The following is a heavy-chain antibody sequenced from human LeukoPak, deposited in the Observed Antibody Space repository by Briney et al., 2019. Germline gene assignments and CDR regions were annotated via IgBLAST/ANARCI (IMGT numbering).Heavy chain of an antibody. D-gene: IGHD2-2*01. CDR1: GGSFSGYY. Sequence: SETLSLTCAVYGGSFSGYYWSWIRQPPGKGLEWIGEINHSGSTNYNPSLKSRVTISVDTSKNQFSLKLSSVIAADTAVYYCAGQGYCSSTSCAQLDYWGQGTLVTVSS. J-gene: IGHJ4*02. V-gene: IGHV4-34*01. CDR2: INHSGST. CDR3: AGQGYCSSTSCAQLDY.